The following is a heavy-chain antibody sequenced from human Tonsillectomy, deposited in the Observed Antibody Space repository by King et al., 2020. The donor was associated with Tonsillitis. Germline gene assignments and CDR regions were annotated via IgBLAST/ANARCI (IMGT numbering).Heavy chain of an antibody. D-gene: IGHD3-9*01. CDR3: ASRHDWDDY. CDR1: GGSVSSGSYY. Sequence: VQLQESGPGLVKPSGTLSLTCNVSGGSVSSGSYYWTWIRQPPGKGLEWIGYIYHSGSLRYNPSLKSRVTISLDTSKNQFSLNLTSVTAADTAVYFCASRHDWDDYWGQGTLVTVSS. J-gene: IGHJ4*02. V-gene: IGHV4-61*01. CDR2: IYHSGSL.